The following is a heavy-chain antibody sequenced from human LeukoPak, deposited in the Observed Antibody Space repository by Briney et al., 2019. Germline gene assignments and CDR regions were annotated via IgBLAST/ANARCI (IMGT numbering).Heavy chain of an antibody. V-gene: IGHV3-23*01. J-gene: IGHJ2*01. CDR1: GFTFSSYA. CDR3: AKDRTVGASYWYFDL. Sequence: GGSLRLSCAASGFTFSSYAMSWVRQAPGKGLEWVSAISGSGGSTYYADSVKGRFTISRDSSKNTLFLHMHTLRAEDTAIYYCAKDRTVGASYWYFDLWGRGTLVTVSS. CDR2: ISGSGGST. D-gene: IGHD1-26*01.